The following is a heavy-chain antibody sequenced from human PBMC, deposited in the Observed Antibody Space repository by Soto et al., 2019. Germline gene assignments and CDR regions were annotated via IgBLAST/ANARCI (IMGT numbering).Heavy chain of an antibody. CDR1: GFTFSSYA. D-gene: IGHD3-10*01. CDR3: AKDLGASYYNIGRSLCHLH. J-gene: IGHJ4*02. V-gene: IGHV3-23*01. CDR2: ISGSGGST. Sequence: EVQLLESGGGLVQPGGSLRLSCAASGFTFSSYAMSWVRQAPGKGLEWVSAISGSGGSTYYADYVKGRFTISRDNSENTLYLQMNSLSAEYTVVYYCAKDLGASYYNIGRSLCHLHWGQGTLVTVSS.